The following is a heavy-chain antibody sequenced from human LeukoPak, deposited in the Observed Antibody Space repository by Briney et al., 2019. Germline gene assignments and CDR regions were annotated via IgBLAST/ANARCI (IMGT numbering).Heavy chain of an antibody. CDR3: ARDAQAYHYVSYGLLN. V-gene: IGHV3-30*04. D-gene: IGHD5-18*01. Sequence: PGGSLRLSCAASGFTFSNYAMHWVRQAPGKELEWVALISYDGSNRDYADSVEGRFTISRDNSKNTLYLQMNSLRAEDTAVYYCARDAQAYHYVSYGLLNWGQGTLVTVSS. CDR1: GFTFSNYA. CDR2: ISYDGSNR. J-gene: IGHJ4*02.